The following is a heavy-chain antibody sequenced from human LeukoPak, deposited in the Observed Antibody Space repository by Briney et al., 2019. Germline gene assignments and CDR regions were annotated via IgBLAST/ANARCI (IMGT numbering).Heavy chain of an antibody. CDR1: GYTFTGYY. Sequence: GASVKVSCKASGYTFTGYYMHWVRQAPGQGLEWMGWINPNSGGTNYAQKFQGRVTMTRDTSISTAYMELSRLRSDDTAVYYCARGGRTRISVLKNFDPWGQGTLVTVSS. J-gene: IGHJ5*02. CDR2: INPNSGGT. CDR3: ARGGRTRISVLKNFDP. D-gene: IGHD2-8*01. V-gene: IGHV1-2*02.